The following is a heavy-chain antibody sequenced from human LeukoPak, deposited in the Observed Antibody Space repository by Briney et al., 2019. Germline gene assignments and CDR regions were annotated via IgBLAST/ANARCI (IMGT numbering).Heavy chain of an antibody. D-gene: IGHD3-3*01. CDR1: GGSISSGSYY. V-gene: IGHV4-61*02. CDR2: IYTSGST. J-gene: IGHJ6*03. CDR3: ARGEYYYDFWSVSGDYYYYYMDV. Sequence: SETLSLTCTVSGGSISSGSYYWSWIRQPAGKGLEWIGRIYTSGSTNYNPSLKSRVTISVDTSKNQFSLKLSSVTAADTAVYYCARGEYYYDFWSVSGDYYYYYMDVWGKGTMVTVSS.